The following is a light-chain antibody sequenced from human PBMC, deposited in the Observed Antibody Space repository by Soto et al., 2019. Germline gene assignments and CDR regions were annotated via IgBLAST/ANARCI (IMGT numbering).Light chain of an antibody. CDR2: GAS. J-gene: IGKJ4*01. Sequence: EIVMTKSPGTLSVSPGERAALSCRASQSVSSNLAWYQQKPGQAPRLLIYGASTRATGIPAMLSGSGSGTEVTLSFSSLPSADVALYYCRQFNKWPLTFGGGTRVEIK. CDR3: RQFNKWPLT. CDR1: QSVSSN. V-gene: IGKV3-15*01.